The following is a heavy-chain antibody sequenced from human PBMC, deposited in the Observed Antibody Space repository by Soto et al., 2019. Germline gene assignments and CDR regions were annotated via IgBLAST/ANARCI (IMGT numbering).Heavy chain of an antibody. Sequence: PGGSLRLSCAASGFTFSSYAMHWVRQAPGKGLEWVAVIWYDGSNKYYADSVKGRFTISRDNSKNTLYLQMNSLRAEDTAVYYCARNVPNYYYYGMDVWGQGTTVTVSS. D-gene: IGHD2-2*01. CDR1: GFTFSSYA. CDR2: IWYDGSNK. V-gene: IGHV3-33*08. J-gene: IGHJ6*02. CDR3: ARNVPNYYYYGMDV.